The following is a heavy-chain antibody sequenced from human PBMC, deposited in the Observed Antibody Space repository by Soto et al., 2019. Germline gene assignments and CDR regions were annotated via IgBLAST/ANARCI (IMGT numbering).Heavy chain of an antibody. Sequence: QITLKESGPTLVKPTQTLTLTCTFSGFSLSTSGVGVGWIRQPPGKALEWLALIYWDDDKRYSPSLKSRLTITKDTSKNQVVLTMTNMDPVDTATYYCAHSHYDIVTGYYSFYYYYYMDVWGKGTTVTVSS. D-gene: IGHD3-9*01. CDR1: GFSLSTSGVG. V-gene: IGHV2-5*02. J-gene: IGHJ6*03. CDR2: IYWDDDK. CDR3: AHSHYDIVTGYYSFYYYYYMDV.